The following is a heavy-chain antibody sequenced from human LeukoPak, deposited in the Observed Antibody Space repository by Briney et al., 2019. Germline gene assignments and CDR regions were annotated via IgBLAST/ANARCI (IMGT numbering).Heavy chain of an antibody. Sequence: ASVKVSCKASGYTFASYDINWVRQATGQGLEWMGWMNPNSGNTGYAQKFQGRVTMTRNTSISTAYMELSSLRSEDTAVYYCARGPGGFGDMDVWGKGTTVTISS. CDR1: GYTFASYD. J-gene: IGHJ6*03. D-gene: IGHD3-10*01. V-gene: IGHV1-8*01. CDR3: ARGPGGFGDMDV. CDR2: MNPNSGNT.